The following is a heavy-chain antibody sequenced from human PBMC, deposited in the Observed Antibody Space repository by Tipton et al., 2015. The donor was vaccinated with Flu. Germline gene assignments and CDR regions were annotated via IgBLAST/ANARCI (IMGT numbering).Heavy chain of an antibody. D-gene: IGHD3-22*01. CDR1: GFSFSNFY. Sequence: GSLRLSCAASGFSFSNFYMHWVRQAPGKGLDWVSHIRGDGSRIDYADAVKGRFTISRDNAKSTLFLQMNDLRAEDTAVYYCARDQKFYDSSGYYYRYFDVWGRGTLVAVSS. J-gene: IGHJ2*01. V-gene: IGHV3-74*01. CDR2: IRGDGSRI. CDR3: ARDQKFYDSSGYYYRYFDV.